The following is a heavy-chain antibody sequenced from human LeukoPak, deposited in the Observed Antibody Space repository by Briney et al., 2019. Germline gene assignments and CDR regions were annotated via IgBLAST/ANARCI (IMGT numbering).Heavy chain of an antibody. CDR2: INHSGST. Sequence: SETLSLTCAVYGGSFSGYYWSWIRQPPGKGLEWIGEINHSGSTNYNPSLKSRVTISVDTSKNQFSLKLSSVTAADTAVYYCARAQVNYCTNGVCYTAADSSYYYYMDVWGKGTTVTVSS. J-gene: IGHJ6*03. V-gene: IGHV4-34*01. D-gene: IGHD2-8*01. CDR3: ARAQVNYCTNGVCYTAADSSYYYYMDV. CDR1: GGSFSGYY.